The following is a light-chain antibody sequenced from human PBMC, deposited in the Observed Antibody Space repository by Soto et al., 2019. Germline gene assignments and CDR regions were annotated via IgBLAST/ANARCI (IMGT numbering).Light chain of an antibody. J-gene: IGKJ5*01. CDR2: GAS. V-gene: IGKV3-20*01. Sequence: EIVLTQSPGTLSLSPGERATLSCRASQSVSNNYLAWYQQKPGQAPRLLMYGASSRATGIPDRFSGGGSGTDFTLTISRLEPEDFAVYYCQQYGSSPPITFGQGTRLEIK. CDR3: QQYGSSPPIT. CDR1: QSVSNNY.